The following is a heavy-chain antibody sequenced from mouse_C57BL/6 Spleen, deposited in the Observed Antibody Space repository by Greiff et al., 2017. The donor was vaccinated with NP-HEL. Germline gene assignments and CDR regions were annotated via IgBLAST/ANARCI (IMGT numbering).Heavy chain of an antibody. Sequence: QVQLKESGAELVKPGASVKISCKASGYAFSSYWMNWVKQRPGKGLEWIGQIYPGDGDTNYNGKFKGKATLTADKSSSTAYMQLSSLTSEDSAVYFCARQGNYYFDYWGQGTTLTVSS. CDR3: ARQGNYYFDY. CDR2: IYPGDGDT. J-gene: IGHJ2*01. V-gene: IGHV1-80*01. CDR1: GYAFSSYW. D-gene: IGHD2-1*01.